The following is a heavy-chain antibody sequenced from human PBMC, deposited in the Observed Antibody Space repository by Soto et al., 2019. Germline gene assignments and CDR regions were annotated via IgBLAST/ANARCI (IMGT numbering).Heavy chain of an antibody. CDR3: APSPRGVPGAMPSRDGP. CDR1: GYTFTSYD. Sequence: ASVKVSCKASGYTFTSYDINWVRQATGQGLEWMGWMNPNSGNTGYAQKFEGRVTMTRNTSICTANMELSSLISEDRAVDYCAPSPRGVPGAMPSRDGPWGQRTWITV. V-gene: IGHV1-8*01. J-gene: IGHJ5*02. CDR2: MNPNSGNT. D-gene: IGHD2-2*01.